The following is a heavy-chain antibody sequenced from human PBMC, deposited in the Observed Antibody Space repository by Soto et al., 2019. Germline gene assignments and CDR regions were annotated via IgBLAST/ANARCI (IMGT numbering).Heavy chain of an antibody. V-gene: IGHV6-1*01. Sequence: SQTLSLNCAISGASVSSNSAAWNWIRQSPSRGLEWLGRTYYRSKWYNDYAVSVKSRITINPDTSKNQFSLQLNSVTPEDTAVYYCARVIAAAGNYYDYGMDVWGQGTTVTVSS. D-gene: IGHD6-13*01. CDR2: TYYRSKWYN. CDR3: ARVIAAAGNYYDYGMDV. CDR1: GASVSSNSAA. J-gene: IGHJ6*02.